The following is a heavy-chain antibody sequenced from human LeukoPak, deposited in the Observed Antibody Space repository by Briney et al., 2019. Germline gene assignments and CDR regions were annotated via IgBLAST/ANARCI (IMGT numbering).Heavy chain of an antibody. CDR1: GGSISSYY. Sequence: SETLSLTCTVSGGSISSYYWSWIRQPPGKGLEWIGYIYYSGSTNYNPSLKSRVTIPVDTSKNQFSLKLSSVTAADTAVYYCARGNKEYYFDYWGQGTLVTVSS. V-gene: IGHV4-59*01. CDR3: ARGNKEYYFDY. J-gene: IGHJ4*02. CDR2: IYYSGST. D-gene: IGHD1/OR15-1a*01.